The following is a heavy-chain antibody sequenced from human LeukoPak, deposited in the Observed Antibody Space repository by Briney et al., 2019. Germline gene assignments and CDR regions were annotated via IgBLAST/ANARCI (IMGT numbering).Heavy chain of an antibody. D-gene: IGHD5-12*01. CDR3: ARAYSGYDFFDY. V-gene: IGHV1-69*13. CDR1: GGTFSRYA. Sequence: SVKVSCKASGGTFSRYAISWVRQAAGQGLEWMGGIIPIFGTANYAQKFQGRVTITADESTRTAYMEVSSLRSEDTAVYYCARAYSGYDFFDYWGQGILVTVSS. J-gene: IGHJ4*02. CDR2: IIPIFGTA.